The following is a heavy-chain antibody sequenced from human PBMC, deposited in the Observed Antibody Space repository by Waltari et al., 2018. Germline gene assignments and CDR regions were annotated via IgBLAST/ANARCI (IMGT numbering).Heavy chain of an antibody. D-gene: IGHD6-19*01. V-gene: IGHV3-23*03. J-gene: IGHJ4*02. Sequence: EVQLLESGGGLIEPGGSLRRSCVASGFSFSTYEMSWVRQAPGKGLEWVSVWDKLDNRHYGSSVKGRFTISRDNSRNTLYLELNNLRVEDTAKYFCVKGGWLDDWGQGTLVTISS. CDR3: VKGGWLDD. CDR1: GFSFSTYE. CDR2: WDKLDNR.